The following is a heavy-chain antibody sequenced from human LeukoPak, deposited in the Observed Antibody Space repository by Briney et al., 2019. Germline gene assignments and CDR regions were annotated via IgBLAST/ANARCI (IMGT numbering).Heavy chain of an antibody. CDR2: INHSGST. V-gene: IGHV4-34*01. J-gene: IGHJ6*02. CDR1: GGSFSGYY. CDR3: ARARTQNPRYYYYYYGMDV. Sequence: SETLSLTCAVYGGSFSGYYWSWIRQPPGKGLEWIGEINHSGSTNYNPSLKSRVTISVDTSKSQFSLKLSSVTAADTAVYYCARARTQNPRYYYYYYGMDVWGQGTTVTVSS. D-gene: IGHD2-15*01.